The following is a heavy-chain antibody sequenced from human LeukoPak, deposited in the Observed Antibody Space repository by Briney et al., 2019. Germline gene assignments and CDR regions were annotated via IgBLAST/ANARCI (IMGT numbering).Heavy chain of an antibody. CDR3: GGYSSLDH. J-gene: IGHJ4*02. CDR2: IYSGGDK. CDR1: GFTVSSNY. V-gene: IGHV3-53*01. D-gene: IGHD3-22*01. Sequence: GGSLRLSCAASGFTVSSNYMSWVRQAPGKGLEWVSLIYSGGDKRYAASVKGRFTISRDNSKNTLYLQMDSLRVEDTAVYYCGGYSSLDHWGQGTLVTVSS.